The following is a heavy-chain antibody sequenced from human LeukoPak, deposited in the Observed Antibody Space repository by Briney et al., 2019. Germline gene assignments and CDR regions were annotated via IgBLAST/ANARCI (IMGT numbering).Heavy chain of an antibody. Sequence: SETLTLTCTVSGGSISSSSYYWGWIRQPPGKGLEWIGSIYYSGSTYYNPSLKSRVTISVDTSKNQFSLKLSSVTAADTAVYYCASPGSYRPFYYWGQGTLVTVSS. CDR1: GGSISSSSYY. CDR3: ASPGSYRPFYY. CDR2: IYYSGST. J-gene: IGHJ4*02. V-gene: IGHV4-39*01. D-gene: IGHD1-26*01.